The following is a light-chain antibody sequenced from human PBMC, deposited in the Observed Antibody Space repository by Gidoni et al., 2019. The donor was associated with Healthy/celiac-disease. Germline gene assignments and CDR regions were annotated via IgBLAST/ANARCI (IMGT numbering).Light chain of an antibody. J-gene: IGLJ2*01. CDR2: EVS. Sequence: QSALTQPPSASGSPGQSVTISCTGTRSEVGGYNYVSWYQQHPGKAPKLMIYEVSKRPSGVPDRFSGSKSGNTASLTVSGLQAEDEADYYCSSYAGSNNVVFGGGTKLTVL. CDR3: SSYAGSNNVV. V-gene: IGLV2-8*01. CDR1: RSEVGGYNY.